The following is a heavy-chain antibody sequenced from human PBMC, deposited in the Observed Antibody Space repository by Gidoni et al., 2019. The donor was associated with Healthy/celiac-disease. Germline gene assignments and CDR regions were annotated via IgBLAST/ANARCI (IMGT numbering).Heavy chain of an antibody. CDR3: ARLVGYCSSTSCYTYPKHFDY. CDR1: GYSFTSYW. J-gene: IGHJ4*02. D-gene: IGHD2-2*02. V-gene: IGHV5-51*03. CDR2: IYPGDSDT. Sequence: EVQLVQSGAEVKKPGESLKISCKGSGYSFTSYWIGLVRQMPGKGLEWMGIIYPGDSDTRYSPSLQGQVTISADKSISTAYLQWSSLKASDTAMYYCARLVGYCSSTSCYTYPKHFDYWGQGTLVTVSS.